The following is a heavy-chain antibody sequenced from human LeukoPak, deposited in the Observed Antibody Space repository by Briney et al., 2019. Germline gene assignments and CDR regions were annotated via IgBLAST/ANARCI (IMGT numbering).Heavy chain of an antibody. V-gene: IGHV4-38-2*02. Sequence: PSETLSLTCTVSGYSISGGYYWGWIRSPPGKGLEWIGSIYHSGSTYYNPSLKTRVTISVDTSKNQFSLKLSSVTAADTAVYYCARDLARSSSWYSDYWGQGTLVTVSS. D-gene: IGHD6-13*01. CDR3: ARDLARSSSWYSDY. J-gene: IGHJ4*02. CDR1: GYSISGGYY. CDR2: IYHSGST.